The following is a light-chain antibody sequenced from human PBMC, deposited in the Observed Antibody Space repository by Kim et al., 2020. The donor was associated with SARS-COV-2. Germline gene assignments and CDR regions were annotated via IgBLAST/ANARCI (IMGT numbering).Light chain of an antibody. CDR1: RLGNKY. Sequence: VSQGQTASITCAGDRLGNKYVCWYQQKPGQSPVVVIYQDTQRPSGIPERFSGSNSGNTATLTISGTQAMDEADYYCQAWDSTTTVFGGGTQLTVL. V-gene: IGLV3-1*01. CDR3: QAWDSTTTV. J-gene: IGLJ2*01. CDR2: QDT.